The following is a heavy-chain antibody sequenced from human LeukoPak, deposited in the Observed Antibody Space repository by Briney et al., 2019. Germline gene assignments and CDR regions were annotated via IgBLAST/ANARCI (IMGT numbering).Heavy chain of an antibody. CDR2: INYNGAIT. V-gene: IGHV3-20*04. CDR1: GFAFVDYG. Sequence: GGSLRLSCATSGFAFVDYGLSWVRRAPGKGLEWLCAINYNGAITDYADSVKGRFTISRDNAKNSLYLRMDSLRAEDTALYYCARDRLGPSFSVSHFDLWGQGTLVTVSS. CDR3: ARDRLGPSFSVSHFDL. J-gene: IGHJ4*02. D-gene: IGHD3-3*02.